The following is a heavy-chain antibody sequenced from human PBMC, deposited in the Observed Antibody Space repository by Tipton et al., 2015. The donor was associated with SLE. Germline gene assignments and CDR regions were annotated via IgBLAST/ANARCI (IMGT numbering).Heavy chain of an antibody. J-gene: IGHJ4*02. V-gene: IGHV4-59*01. D-gene: IGHD6-19*01. CDR2: IYYSGST. CDR3: ARWAGPRVHFDY. CDR1: GGSISSYY. Sequence: TLSLTCTVSGGSISSYYWSWIRQPPGKGLEWIGYIYYSGSTNYNPSLKSRVTISVDTSKNQFSLKLSSVTAADTAVYYWARWAGPRVHFDYGGQGTLVTVSS.